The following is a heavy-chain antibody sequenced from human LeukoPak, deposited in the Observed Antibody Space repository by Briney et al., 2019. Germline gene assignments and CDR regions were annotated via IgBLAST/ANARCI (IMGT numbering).Heavy chain of an antibody. CDR2: ISGSGGRT. V-gene: IGHV3-23*01. CDR3: ARERGDYGYNGVDS. Sequence: GGSLRLSCAASGFTFNNYAMTWVRQAPGKGLEWASRISGSGGRTDYADSVKGRFTISRDNSKNTLYLQMNSLRAEDTAVYYCARERGDYGYNGVDSWGQGSLVTVSS. D-gene: IGHD4-17*01. CDR1: GFTFNNYA. J-gene: IGHJ5*01.